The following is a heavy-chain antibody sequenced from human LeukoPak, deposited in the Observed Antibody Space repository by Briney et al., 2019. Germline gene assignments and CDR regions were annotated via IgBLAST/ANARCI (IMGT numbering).Heavy chain of an antibody. CDR1: GFRFSTHD. Sequence: GGSLRLSSAASGFRFSTHDLNWVRQAPGKGLECVSYISRTSTYLYYADSVKGRFTISRDNDKNLLYLQMNNLRAEDTAVYFCAKDTRKGGYYSDYWGQGTVVAVSS. CDR2: ISRTSTYL. CDR3: AKDTRKGGYYSDY. D-gene: IGHD3-22*01. J-gene: IGHJ4*02. V-gene: IGHV3-21*01.